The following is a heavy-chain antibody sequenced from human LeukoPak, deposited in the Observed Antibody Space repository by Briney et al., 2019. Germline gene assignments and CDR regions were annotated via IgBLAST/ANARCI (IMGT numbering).Heavy chain of an antibody. D-gene: IGHD3-22*01. CDR3: ARGEGRRYYDSSGWDFDV. J-gene: IGHJ2*01. V-gene: IGHV1-2*02. Sequence: EASVRVSCRASGYTFTVYFMHWVRQAPGQGREWVGWVNPTSGYTNYAQKFQGRVTMTRDTSISTAYMELRRLTPDDTAMYYCARGEGRRYYDSSGWDFDVWGRGTLVTVSS. CDR2: VNPTSGYT. CDR1: GYTFTVYF.